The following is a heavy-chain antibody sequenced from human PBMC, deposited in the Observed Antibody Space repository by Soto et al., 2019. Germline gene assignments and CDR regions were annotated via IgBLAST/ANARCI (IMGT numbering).Heavy chain of an antibody. CDR3: AAPNRYDFWSGIYFDY. V-gene: IGHV3-23*01. CDR2: ISGSGGST. CDR1: GFTFSSYA. Sequence: GGSLRFSCAASGFTFSSYAMSWVRQAPGKGLEWVSAISGSGGSTYYADSVKGRFTISRDNSKNTLYLQMNSLRAEDTAVYYCAAPNRYDFWSGIYFDYWGQGTLVTVSS. J-gene: IGHJ4*02. D-gene: IGHD3-3*01.